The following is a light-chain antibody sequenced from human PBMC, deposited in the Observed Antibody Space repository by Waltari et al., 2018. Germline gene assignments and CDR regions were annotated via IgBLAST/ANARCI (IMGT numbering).Light chain of an antibody. CDR2: EVS. Sequence: QHAPSQPPSVSGSPGLSVTISCTGAISDVVSYNRVSWYQQPPYTAPKLSIYEVSAPPSGVPDRFSGSKSANTASLTISGLQAEDEADYFCSSYTSSSTWVFGTGTKVTVL. CDR3: SSYTSSSTWV. J-gene: IGLJ1*01. CDR1: ISDVVSYNR. V-gene: IGLV2-18*02.